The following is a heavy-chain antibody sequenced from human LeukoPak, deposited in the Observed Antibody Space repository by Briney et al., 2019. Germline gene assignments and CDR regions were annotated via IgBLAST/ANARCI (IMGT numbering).Heavy chain of an antibody. J-gene: IGHJ5*02. D-gene: IGHD3-3*01. CDR2: IYNSGST. CDR1: GGSVSSGSYY. Sequence: SSETLSLTCTVSGGSVSSGSYYWSWIRQPPGKGLEWIGYIYNSGSTNYNPSLKSRVAISVDTSKNQFSLKLSSVTAADTAVYYCARDLYYDYWSAYGWLDPWGQGTLVTVSS. V-gene: IGHV4-61*01. CDR3: ARDLYYDYWSAYGWLDP.